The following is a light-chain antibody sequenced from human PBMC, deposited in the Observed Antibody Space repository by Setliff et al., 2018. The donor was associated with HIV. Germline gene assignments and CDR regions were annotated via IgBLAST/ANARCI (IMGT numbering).Light chain of an antibody. CDR2: DVS. V-gene: IGLV2-14*03. Sequence: QSVLAQPASVSGSPGQSLTISCTGTSTDITTFTFVSWYQQHPGKAPKLMIYDVSNRPSGVSDRFSGSKSGNTASLTISGLQAEDEADYYCCSYTTSITYVFGTGTKVTVL. J-gene: IGLJ1*01. CDR3: CSYTTSITYV. CDR1: STDITTFTF.